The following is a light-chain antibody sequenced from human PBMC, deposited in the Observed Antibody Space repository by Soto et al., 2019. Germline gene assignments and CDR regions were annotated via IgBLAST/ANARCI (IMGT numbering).Light chain of an antibody. CDR3: QVWDTSSDHVV. CDR1: NIGSKS. V-gene: IGLV3-21*04. CDR2: YDN. J-gene: IGLJ2*01. Sequence: SYELTQPPSVSVAPGKTARITCGGNNIGSKSVHWYQQKPGQAPVLVIYYDNTRPSGIPVRISGSNSGNTATLTFSRVEAGDEADYYCQVWDTSSDHVVFGGGTQLTVL.